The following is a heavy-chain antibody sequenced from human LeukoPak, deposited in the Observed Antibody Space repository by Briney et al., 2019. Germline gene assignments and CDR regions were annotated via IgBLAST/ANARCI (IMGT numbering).Heavy chain of an antibody. CDR3: ARGQSMIEDDAFDI. Sequence: SETLSLTCTVSGYSIGSGYYWGWIRQPPGKGLEWIGSIYHSGSTYYNPSLKSRVTISVDTSKNQFSLKLSSVTAADTAVYYCARGQSMIEDDAFDIWGQGTMVTVSS. J-gene: IGHJ3*02. CDR2: IYHSGST. V-gene: IGHV4-38-2*02. D-gene: IGHD3-22*01. CDR1: GYSIGSGYY.